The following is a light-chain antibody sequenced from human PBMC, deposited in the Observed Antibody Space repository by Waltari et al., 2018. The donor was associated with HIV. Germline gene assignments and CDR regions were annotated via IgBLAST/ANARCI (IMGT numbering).Light chain of an antibody. CDR3: SSYASTSTRV. CDR2: EVS. J-gene: IGLJ3*02. CDR1: SNDVGGYKY. Sequence: QSALTQPASVSGSPGQSITISCTGTSNDVGGYKYVSWYQQHPGKAPKVVIYEVSNRPSGVSNRFSGSKSGNTASLTISGLQAEDEADYYCSSYASTSTRVFGGGTKLTVL. V-gene: IGLV2-14*01.